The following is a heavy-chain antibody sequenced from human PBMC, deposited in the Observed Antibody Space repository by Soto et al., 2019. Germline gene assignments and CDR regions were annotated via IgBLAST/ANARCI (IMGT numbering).Heavy chain of an antibody. CDR2: ISSSSSYI. J-gene: IGHJ6*03. CDR3: AIHYYGDYELTYYYYYYMDV. D-gene: IGHD4-17*01. V-gene: IGHV3-21*01. CDR1: GFTFSSYS. Sequence: GGSLRLSCAASGFTFSSYSMNWVRQAPGKGLEWVSSISSSSSYIYYADSVKGRFTISRDNAKNSLYLQMNSLRAEDTAVYYCAIHYYGDYELTYYYYYYMDVWGKGTTVTVSS.